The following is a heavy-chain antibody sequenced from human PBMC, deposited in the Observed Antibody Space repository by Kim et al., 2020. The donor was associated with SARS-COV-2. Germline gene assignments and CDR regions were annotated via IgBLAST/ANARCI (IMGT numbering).Heavy chain of an antibody. D-gene: IGHD1-1*01. CDR3: ARHLTTLGGYFDL. J-gene: IGHJ2*01. Sequence: SETLSLTCTVSGGSISSDSYSWGWIRQPPGKGLEWISSLSYSGSTYYNPSLKSRVTISVDTSKNQFSLKLRSVTAADTAVYYCARHLTTLGGYFDLSGR. CDR2: LSYSGST. CDR1: GGSISSDSYS. V-gene: IGHV4-39*01.